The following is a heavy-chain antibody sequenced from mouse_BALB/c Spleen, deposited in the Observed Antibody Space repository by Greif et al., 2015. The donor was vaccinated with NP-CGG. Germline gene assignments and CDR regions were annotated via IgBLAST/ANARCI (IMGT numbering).Heavy chain of an antibody. CDR3: VIDYYCWYFDI. CDR1: GFNIKDTY. CDR2: IDPANGNT. V-gene: IGHV14-3*02. Sequence: EVQRVESGAELVKPGASVKLSCTASGFNIKDTYMHWVKQRPEQGLEWIGRIDPANGNTKYDPKFQGKATITADSSSNTAYLQLCRLTSEDTAVYLCVIDYYCWYFDIWGEGTTVIVA. D-gene: IGHD1-1*01. J-gene: IGHJ1*01.